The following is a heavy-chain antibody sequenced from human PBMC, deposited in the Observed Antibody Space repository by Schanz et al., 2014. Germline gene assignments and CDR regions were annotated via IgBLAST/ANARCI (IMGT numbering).Heavy chain of an antibody. CDR1: GFAFRSYA. Sequence: QAQLVESGGGVVQPGRSLRLSCAASGFAFRSYAMHWVRQAPGKGLEWVSLIDYAGSTNYADSVKGRFTISRDNSRKTLYLQMNSLRADDTAVYYCAKHVRSLTGNDYWGQGTLVTVSS. D-gene: IGHD3-9*01. V-gene: IGHV3-NL1*01. J-gene: IGHJ4*02. CDR3: AKHVRSLTGNDY. CDR2: IDYAGST.